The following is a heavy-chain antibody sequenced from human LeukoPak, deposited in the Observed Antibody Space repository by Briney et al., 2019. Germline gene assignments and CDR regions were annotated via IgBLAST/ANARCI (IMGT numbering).Heavy chain of an antibody. D-gene: IGHD3-10*01. CDR2: IYCGGST. V-gene: IGHV3-53*04. CDR3: ERLLRGYGSGSYATYFDY. J-gene: IGHJ4*02. Sequence: PGGSLRLSCAACGFTFSINYMSWVRQAPGKGLEWVSVIYCGGSTYYADPVKGRFTISRHNSKNTLYLQMNSLRAEDTAVYYCERLLRGYGSGSYATYFDYWGQGTLVTVSS. CDR1: GFTFSINY.